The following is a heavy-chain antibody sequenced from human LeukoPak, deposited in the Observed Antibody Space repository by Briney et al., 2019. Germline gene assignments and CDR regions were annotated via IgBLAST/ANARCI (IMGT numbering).Heavy chain of an antibody. V-gene: IGHV4-30-4*01. D-gene: IGHD6-19*01. Sequence: PSETLSLTCTVSGGSISSGDYYWSWIRQPPGKGLEWIGYIYYSGSTYYNPSLKSRVTISVDTSKNQFSLKLSSVTAADTAVYYCARDGRQRLASPYYFDYWGQGTLVTVSS. CDR1: GGSISSGDYY. J-gene: IGHJ4*02. CDR3: ARDGRQRLASPYYFDY. CDR2: IYYSGST.